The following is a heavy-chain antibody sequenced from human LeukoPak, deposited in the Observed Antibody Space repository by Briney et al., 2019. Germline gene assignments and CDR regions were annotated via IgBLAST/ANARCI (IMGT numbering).Heavy chain of an antibody. V-gene: IGHV4-59*01. CDR2: MYHSGNT. D-gene: IGHD4-17*01. Sequence: PSETLSLTCTVSGGSISSYYWNWIRQPPGKGLEWIGYMYHSGNTNYNPSLKSRVTISVDTSKNQFSLKLSSVSAADTAVYYCARDPHDYADSRRPWYFDLWGRGTLVTVSS. J-gene: IGHJ2*01. CDR1: GGSISSYY. CDR3: ARDPHDYADSRRPWYFDL.